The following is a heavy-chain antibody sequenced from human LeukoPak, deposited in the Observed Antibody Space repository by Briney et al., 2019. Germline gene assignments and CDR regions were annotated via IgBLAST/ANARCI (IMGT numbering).Heavy chain of an antibody. CDR1: GGSFSGYY. CDR3: ARDGGRPYIVVVPAAIKGFDY. J-gene: IGHJ4*02. Sequence: SETLSLTCAVSGGSFSGYYWTWIRQPPGKGLEWIGEINHSGSANYNPSLKSRVTISLDTSKNQFSLKLSSVTAEDTAVYYCARDGGRPYIVVVPAAIKGFDYWGQGTLVTVSS. V-gene: IGHV4-34*01. CDR2: INHSGSA. D-gene: IGHD2-2*02.